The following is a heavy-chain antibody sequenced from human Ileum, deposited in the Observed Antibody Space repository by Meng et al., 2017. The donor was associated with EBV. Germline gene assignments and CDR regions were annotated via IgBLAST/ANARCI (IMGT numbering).Heavy chain of an antibody. J-gene: IGHJ4*02. CDR1: GFTFSNAW. CDR3: VTEPHFAH. Sequence: EVQLVESGGGLVKPGGSLRLSCAVSGFTFSNAWMSWVRQAPGKGLEWVGRIKSKINGGTTDTAAPVKGRFTTSRDDSENTLYLQMNSLKTEDTAVYYCVTEPHFAHWGQGTRVTVSS. V-gene: IGHV3-15*01. CDR2: IKSKINGGTT.